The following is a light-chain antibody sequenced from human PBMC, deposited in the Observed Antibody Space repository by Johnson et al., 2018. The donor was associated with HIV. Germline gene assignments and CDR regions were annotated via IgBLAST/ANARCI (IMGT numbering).Light chain of an antibody. CDR2: EDN. CDR3: GTWDSSLRSWV. CDR1: SSNIGSNY. J-gene: IGLJ1*01. V-gene: IGLV1-51*02. Sequence: QSVLTQPPSVSAAPGQKVTISCSGSSSNIGSNYVSWYQQFPGAAPKLLIYEDNKRPSGIPDRFSGSKSGTSATLGITGLQTGDEADYYCGTWDSSLRSWVFGTGTKVTVL.